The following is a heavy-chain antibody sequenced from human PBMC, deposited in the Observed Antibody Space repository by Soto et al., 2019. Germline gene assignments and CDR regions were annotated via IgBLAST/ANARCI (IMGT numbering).Heavy chain of an antibody. J-gene: IGHJ5*02. CDR3: ATDAEWVDP. CDR1: GGTFSSYA. Sequence: SVKVSCKTSGGTFSSYAISWGGLTSGQGLDWMVGDMPIVDTANYARKCQCRATITAHERTSIACMELGSLRSEETPRDYCATDAEWVDPWGQGTQVTVS. CDR2: DMPIVDTA. V-gene: IGHV1-69*13.